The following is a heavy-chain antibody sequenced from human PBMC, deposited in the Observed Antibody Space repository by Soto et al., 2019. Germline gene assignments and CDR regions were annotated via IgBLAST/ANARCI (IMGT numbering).Heavy chain of an antibody. V-gene: IGHV3-74*01. CDR3: AGDYSRGWFDP. J-gene: IGHJ5*02. CDR1: GFTFRPFW. D-gene: IGHD2-15*01. Sequence: GGAPRLSRAAPGFTFRPFWMPWVPPVPGKGPVWVSRINSDGNSTSYADSVKGRFTISRDNAKNTLYLQMNSLRAEDTAVYYCAGDYSRGWFDPWGQGTLVTVSS. CDR2: INSDGNST.